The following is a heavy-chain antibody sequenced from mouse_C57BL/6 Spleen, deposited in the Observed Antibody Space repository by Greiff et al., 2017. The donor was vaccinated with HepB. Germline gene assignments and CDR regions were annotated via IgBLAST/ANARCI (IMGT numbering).Heavy chain of an antibody. CDR3: VRNDYDRGAWFAY. V-gene: IGHV10-1*01. CDR1: GFSFNTYA. J-gene: IGHJ3*01. Sequence: EVKLVESGGGLVQPKGSLKLSCAASGFSFNTYAMNWVRQAPGKGLEWVARIRSKSNNYATYYADSVKDRFTISRDDSESMLYLQMNNLKTEDTAMYYCVRNDYDRGAWFAYWGQWTLVTVSA. CDR2: IRSKSNNYAT. D-gene: IGHD2-4*01.